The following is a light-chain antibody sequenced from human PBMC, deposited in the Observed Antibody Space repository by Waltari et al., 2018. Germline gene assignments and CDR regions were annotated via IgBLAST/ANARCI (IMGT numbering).Light chain of an antibody. V-gene: IGKV3-11*01. J-gene: IGKJ4*01. CDR1: QNVGNY. CDR2: DTS. CDR3: QHRSNWPLN. Sequence: EIVLTQSPATLSLSPGEGATLSCRASQNVGNYLAWYQQKPGQAPRLIIYDTSNGATGIPARFSGSGSGTDFTLTISGLEPEGFAVYYCQHRSNWPLNFGGGTKVEIK.